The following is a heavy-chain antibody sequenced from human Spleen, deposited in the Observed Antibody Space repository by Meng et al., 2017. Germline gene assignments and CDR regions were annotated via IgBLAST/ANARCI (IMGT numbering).Heavy chain of an antibody. CDR1: GGSFGGDY. CDR3: AGGRPTYYYGSGSFYFDP. V-gene: IGHV4-34*01. J-gene: IGHJ5*02. D-gene: IGHD3-10*01. Sequence: VQLQQSGAGLLKPSETLSLTCALYGGSFGGDYWSWIRQPPGEGLEWIGEINRSGSTNYNPSLKSRVTISADTSKNQFSLKLSSVTAADSAVYYCAGGRPTYYYGSGSFYFDPWGQGTLVTVSS. CDR2: INRSGST.